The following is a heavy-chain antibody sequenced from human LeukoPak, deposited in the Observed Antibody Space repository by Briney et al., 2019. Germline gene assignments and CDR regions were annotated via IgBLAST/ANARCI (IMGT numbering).Heavy chain of an antibody. Sequence: GESLQISCKGSGYSFTSYWSGWGRQMPGKGLEELGVMFHGDSDTSDSPSFQGQVTISADKSIRTAYLQWRSLKAWETAMYHCARHTIRDDIVVVTDAPEYAETYNWFDPWGQGTLVTVSS. J-gene: IGHJ5*02. V-gene: IGHV5-51*01. CDR1: GYSFTSYW. CDR2: MFHGDSDT. D-gene: IGHD2-2*01. CDR3: ARHTIRDDIVVVTDAPEYAETYNWFDP.